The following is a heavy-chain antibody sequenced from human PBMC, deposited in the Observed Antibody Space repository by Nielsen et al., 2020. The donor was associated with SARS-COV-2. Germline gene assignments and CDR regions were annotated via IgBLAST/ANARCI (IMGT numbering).Heavy chain of an antibody. CDR3: AKDMVRRPYYYGMDV. V-gene: IGHV3-9*01. CDR2: ISWHSGSI. Sequence: SLKISCAASGFTFDDYAMHWVRQAPGKGLEWVSGISWHSGSIGYADSVKGRFTISRDNAKNSLYLQMNSLRAEDTALYYCAKDMVRRPYYYGMDVWGQGTTVTVSS. CDR1: GFTFDDYA. J-gene: IGHJ6*02.